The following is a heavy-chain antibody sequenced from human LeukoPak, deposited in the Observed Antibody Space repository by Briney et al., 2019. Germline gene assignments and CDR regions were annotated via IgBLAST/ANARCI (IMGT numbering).Heavy chain of an antibody. V-gene: IGHV1-2*04. J-gene: IGHJ4*02. CDR2: INPNSGGT. CDR1: GYTFTGYY. D-gene: IGHD6-19*01. Sequence: ASVKVSCKASGYTFTGYYMHWVRQAPGQGLEWMGWINPNSGGTNYAQKFQGWVTMTRDTSISTVYMELSRLRSDDTAVYYCARVRAGSGWDYWGQGTLVTVSS. CDR3: ARVRAGSGWDY.